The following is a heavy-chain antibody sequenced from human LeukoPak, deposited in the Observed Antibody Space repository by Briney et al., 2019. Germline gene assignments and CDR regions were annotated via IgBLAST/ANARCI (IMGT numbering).Heavy chain of an antibody. D-gene: IGHD6-19*01. CDR3: AKPLYSSGYLAFDY. CDR1: GLTFSSHW. CDR2: ISGSGGST. J-gene: IGHJ4*02. Sequence: GGSLRLSCAASGLTFSSHWMHWVRQAPGKGLEWVSAISGSGGSTYYADSVKGRFTISRDNSKNTLYLQMNSLRAEDTAVYYCAKPLYSSGYLAFDYWGQGTLVTVSS. V-gene: IGHV3-23*01.